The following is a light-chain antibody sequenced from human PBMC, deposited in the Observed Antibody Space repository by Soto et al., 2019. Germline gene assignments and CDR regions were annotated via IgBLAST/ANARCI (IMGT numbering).Light chain of an antibody. CDR1: QTISSW. V-gene: IGKV1-5*03. J-gene: IGKJ1*01. Sequence: DIQMTQSPSTLSGSVGDRVTITCRASQTISSWLAWYQQKPGKAPKLLIYKASTLKSGVPSRLSGSGSGTEFTLTISSLQPDDFVTYYCQHYNSYSEAFGQGTKV. CDR2: KAS. CDR3: QHYNSYSEA.